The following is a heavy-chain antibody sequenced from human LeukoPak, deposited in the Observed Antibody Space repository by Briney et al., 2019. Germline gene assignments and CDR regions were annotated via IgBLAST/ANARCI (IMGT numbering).Heavy chain of an antibody. CDR2: INHSGRT. D-gene: IGHD5-24*01. V-gene: IGHV4-34*01. CDR3: ARGVEMAGFDY. CDR1: VGSFSGYY. J-gene: IGHJ4*02. Sequence: SETLSLTCAVYVGSFSGYYWSWVRQPPGKGLEWIGEINHSGRTNFNSSPKSRLTISVDTSRNQFSLTLRSTTAADTAVYYCARGVEMAGFDYWGQGTLVTVSS.